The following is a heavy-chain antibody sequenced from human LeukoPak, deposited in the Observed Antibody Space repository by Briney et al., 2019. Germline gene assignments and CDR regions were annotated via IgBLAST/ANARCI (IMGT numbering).Heavy chain of an antibody. CDR2: IKQDGSEK. J-gene: IGHJ4*02. D-gene: IGHD6-6*01. CDR3: ARARIAARRGGTVFDY. CDR1: GXXFSSYW. V-gene: IGHV3-7*01. Sequence: GGSLRLSCAASGXXFSSYWMSWVRQAPXXXXXXXANIKQDGSEKYYVDSVKGRFTISRDNAKNSLYLQMNSLRAEDTAVYYCARARIAARRGGTVFDYWGQGTLVTVSS.